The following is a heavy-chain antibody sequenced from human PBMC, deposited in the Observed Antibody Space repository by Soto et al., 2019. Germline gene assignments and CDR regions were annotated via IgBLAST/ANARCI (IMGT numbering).Heavy chain of an antibody. V-gene: IGHV5-10-1*01. D-gene: IGHD3-22*01. CDR1: GYSFAGYW. CDR2: IDPSDSQT. CDR3: ARQIYDSDTGPNFQYYFDS. J-gene: IGHJ4*02. Sequence: GESLKISCKGSGYSFAGYWITWVRQKPGKGLEWMGRIDPSDSQTYYSPSFRGHVTISVTKSITTVFLQWSSLRASDTAMYYCARQIYDSDTGPNFQYYFDSWGQGTPVTVSS.